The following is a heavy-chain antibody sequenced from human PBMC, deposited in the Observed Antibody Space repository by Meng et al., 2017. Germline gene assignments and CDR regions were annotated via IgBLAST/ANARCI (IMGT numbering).Heavy chain of an antibody. CDR1: GYPFTSYA. J-gene: IGHJ4*02. Sequence: QLVQSGAEVKKTGSSVKVSCKASGYPFTSYAMNGVRQAPGQGLEWMGWINTNTGNPTYAQGFTGRFVFSLDTSVSTAYLQISSLKAEDTAVYYCARVGYCSGGSCPDYWGQGTLVTVSS. CDR2: INTNTGNP. D-gene: IGHD2-15*01. V-gene: IGHV7-4-1*02. CDR3: ARVGYCSGGSCPDY.